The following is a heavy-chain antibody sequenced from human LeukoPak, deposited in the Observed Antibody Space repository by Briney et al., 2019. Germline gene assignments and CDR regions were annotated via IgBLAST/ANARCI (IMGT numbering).Heavy chain of an antibody. V-gene: IGHV3-23*01. Sequence: GGSLRLSCPASGFTFYMYAMSWVRQAPGKGLEWVASMCGTAGCTFYPDSVKGRFTISRDNSKNVLYLRMNSLTAEDTAIYYCAKDRPNFHENSGHYYRRDGDSWGQGTLVTVSS. CDR1: GFTFYMYA. D-gene: IGHD3-22*01. CDR2: MCGTAGCT. CDR3: AKDRPNFHENSGHYYRRDGDS. J-gene: IGHJ5*01.